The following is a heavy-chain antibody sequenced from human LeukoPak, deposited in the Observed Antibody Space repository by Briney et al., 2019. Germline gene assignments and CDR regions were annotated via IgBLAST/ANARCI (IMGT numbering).Heavy chain of an antibody. J-gene: IGHJ3*02. Sequence: GGSLRLSCAASGFTFSSYGMHWVRQAPGKGLEWVAFIRYDGSNKYYADSVKGRFTISRDNSKNTLYLQMNSLRAEDTAVYYCAKDQEGLTGLDAFDIWGQGTMVTVSS. CDR2: IRYDGSNK. CDR3: AKDQEGLTGLDAFDI. CDR1: GFTFSSYG. V-gene: IGHV3-30*02. D-gene: IGHD3-9*01.